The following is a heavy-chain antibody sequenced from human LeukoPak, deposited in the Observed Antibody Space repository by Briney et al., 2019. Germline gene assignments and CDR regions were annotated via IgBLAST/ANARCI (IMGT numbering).Heavy chain of an antibody. J-gene: IGHJ1*01. V-gene: IGHV3-23*01. CDR2: TSGSGDIR. Sequence: PGGSLRLSCAASGLTFSDYYMTWIRQAPGKGLEWVSRTSGSGDIRLYADSVKGRFTISRTNSENRLYLQMNSLRADDSGVYYCANYRSGGGGYYSGLEHWGQGTQVTVSS. D-gene: IGHD2-15*01. CDR1: GLTFSDYY. CDR3: ANYRSGGGGYYSGLEH.